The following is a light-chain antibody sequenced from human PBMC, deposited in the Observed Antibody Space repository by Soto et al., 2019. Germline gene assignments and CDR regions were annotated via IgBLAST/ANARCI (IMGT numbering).Light chain of an antibody. J-gene: IGLJ2*01. V-gene: IGLV1-51*01. CDR2: DSN. CDR3: ATWDSSLTGEV. CDR1: RSNIGTKT. Sequence: QSVLIQPPSVSGTPGQRVTITCSGSRSNIGTKTVNWYQKLPGSAPKLLIYDSNKRPSGIPDRFSGSKSGTSATLDITGLQTGDEADYYCATWDSSLTGEVFGGGTQLTVL.